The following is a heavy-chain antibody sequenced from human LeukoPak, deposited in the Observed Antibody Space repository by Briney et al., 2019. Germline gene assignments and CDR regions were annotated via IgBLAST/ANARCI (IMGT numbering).Heavy chain of an antibody. V-gene: IGHV1-2*02. CDR2: INPNSGGT. J-gene: IGHJ4*02. D-gene: IGHD3-10*01. CDR1: GYTFTGYY. CDR3: ARENRVTMVRGVMVY. Sequence: GASVKVSCKASGYTFTGYYMHWVRQAPGQGLEWMGWINPNSGGTNYAQKFQGRVTMTRDTSISTAYMELSRLRSDDTVVYYCARENRVTMVRGVMVYWGQGTLVTVSS.